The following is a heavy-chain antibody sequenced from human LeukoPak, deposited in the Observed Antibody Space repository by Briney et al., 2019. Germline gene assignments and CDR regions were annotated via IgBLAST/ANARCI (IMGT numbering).Heavy chain of an antibody. D-gene: IGHD4-17*01. CDR1: GCTFSSYA. CDR3: ARDSPYGDYGIYNWIDA. CDR2: IILIFGTT. Sequence: SSVNVSCKASGCTFSSYAISWVRHAPGQGLEWMGGIILIFGTTNYAQKSQGRVTITADESTSTAYMELISLRSEAKAVYYCARDSPYGDYGIYNWIDAWGQGTLVTVSS. V-gene: IGHV1-69*13. J-gene: IGHJ5*02.